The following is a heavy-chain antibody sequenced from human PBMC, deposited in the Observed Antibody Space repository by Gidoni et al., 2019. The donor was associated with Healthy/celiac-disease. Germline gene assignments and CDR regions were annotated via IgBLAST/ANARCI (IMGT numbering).Heavy chain of an antibody. CDR1: GFTFSNAW. CDR2: IKSKTDGGTT. Sequence: EVQLVESGGGLVKPGGSLRLSCAASGFTFSNAWMSWVRQAPGKGLEWVGRIKSKTDGGTTDYAAPVKGRFTISRDDSKNTLYLQMNSLKTEDTAVYYCTTDRIWFGVQRYYWGQGTLVTVSS. CDR3: TTDRIWFGVQRYY. D-gene: IGHD3-10*01. V-gene: IGHV3-15*01. J-gene: IGHJ4*02.